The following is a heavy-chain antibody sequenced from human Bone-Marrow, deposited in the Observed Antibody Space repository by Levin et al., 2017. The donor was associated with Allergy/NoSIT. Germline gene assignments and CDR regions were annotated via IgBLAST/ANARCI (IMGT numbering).Heavy chain of an antibody. CDR2: IGTAGDT. J-gene: IGHJ6*02. D-gene: IGHD2-2*01. Sequence: GGSLRLSCAASGFTFSSYDMHWVRLVTGKGLEWVSAIGTAGDTHYSDSVKGRFTISRENAKTSLYLQMDSLRAGDTAVYYCSRDRYHFYYYGMDVWGQGTTVTVSS. V-gene: IGHV3-13*01. CDR1: GFTFSSYD. CDR3: SRDRYHFYYYGMDV.